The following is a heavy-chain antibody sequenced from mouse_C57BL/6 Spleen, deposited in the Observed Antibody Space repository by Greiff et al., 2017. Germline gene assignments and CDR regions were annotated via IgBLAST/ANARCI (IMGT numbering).Heavy chain of an antibody. D-gene: IGHD2-9*01. V-gene: IGHV1-55*01. CDR1: GYTFTSYW. J-gene: IGHJ2*01. Sequence: VQLQQPGAELVKPGASVKMSCKASGYTFTSYWITWVKQRPGQGLEWIGDIYPGSGSTNYNEKFKSKVTLTVDTSSSTAYMQLSSLTSEDSAVYYCARTFYGYDEGDFDYWGQGTTLTVSS. CDR2: IYPGSGST. CDR3: ARTFYGYDEGDFDY.